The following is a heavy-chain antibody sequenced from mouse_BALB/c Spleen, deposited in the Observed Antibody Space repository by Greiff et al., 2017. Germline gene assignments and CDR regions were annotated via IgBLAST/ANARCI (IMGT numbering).Heavy chain of an antibody. Sequence: EVKLVESGGGLAKPGGSLKLSCAASGFTFSSYAMSWVRQTPEKRLEWVASISSGGSTYYPDSVKGRFTISRDNARNILYLQMSSLRSEDTAMYYCARSYGSYFDVWGAGTTVTVSS. CDR1: GFTFSSYA. D-gene: IGHD1-1*01. V-gene: IGHV5-6-5*01. CDR3: ARSYGSYFDV. CDR2: ISSGGST. J-gene: IGHJ1*01.